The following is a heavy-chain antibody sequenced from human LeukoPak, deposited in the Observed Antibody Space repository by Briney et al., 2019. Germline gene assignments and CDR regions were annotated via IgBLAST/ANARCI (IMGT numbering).Heavy chain of an antibody. CDR2: INPNSGGA. V-gene: IGHV1-2*02. J-gene: IGHJ4*02. D-gene: IGHD6-13*01. CDR3: ARDRSSCPGDY. CDR1: GYTFTVYY. Sequence: GASVKVSCKASGYTFTVYYIHWVRQAPGQGLEWMGWINPNSGGANSAQKFQGRVTMTRDTSISTAYMELSRLTSDDTAVYYCARDRSSCPGDYWGQGTLVTVSS.